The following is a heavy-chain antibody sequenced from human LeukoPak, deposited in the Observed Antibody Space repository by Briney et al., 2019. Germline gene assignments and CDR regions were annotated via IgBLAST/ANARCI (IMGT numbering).Heavy chain of an antibody. V-gene: IGHV4-39*01. J-gene: IGHJ3*02. CDR2: IYYSGST. D-gene: IGHD3-10*01. Sequence: SQTLSLTCTVSGGSISSGGYYWSWIRQPPGKGLEWIGSIYYSGSTYYNPSLKSRVTISVDTSKNQFSLKLSSVTAADTAVYYCARHGFLVDSSYAFDIWGQGTMVTVSS. CDR1: GGSISSGGYY. CDR3: ARHGFLVDSSYAFDI.